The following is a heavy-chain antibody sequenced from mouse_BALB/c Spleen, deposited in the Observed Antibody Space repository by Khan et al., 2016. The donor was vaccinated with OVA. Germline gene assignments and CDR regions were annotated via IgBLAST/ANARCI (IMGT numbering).Heavy chain of an antibody. CDR2: ISTFNGHI. V-gene: IGHV1S137*01. CDR1: GYTFTDYV. CDR3: ARGGNGVGN. D-gene: IGHD2-1*01. Sequence: QVQLQQSGPEVVRPGVSVKISCKGSGYTFTDYVMHWVKQSHAQSLEWIGIISTFNGHINYNQKFKGKATMPVDTSSSPAYMALPRLTSEDSAFSYGARGGNGVGNWGQGSTLTVSS. J-gene: IGHJ2*01.